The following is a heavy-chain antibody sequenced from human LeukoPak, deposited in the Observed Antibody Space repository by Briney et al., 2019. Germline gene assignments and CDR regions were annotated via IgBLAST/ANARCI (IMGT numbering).Heavy chain of an antibody. CDR3: ARGPRQGQLWSSYYYADV. Sequence: PVGSVRLSCAASGFTFSSYDMHWVRQATGKGLEWVSAIATAGDTYYPGSVKGRFTISRENAKHSLFLHMNSLRAGDTAVYYCARGPRQGQLWSSYYYADVWGKGTTVTISS. D-gene: IGHD5-18*01. V-gene: IGHV3-13*01. J-gene: IGHJ6*03. CDR1: GFTFSSYD. CDR2: IATAGDT.